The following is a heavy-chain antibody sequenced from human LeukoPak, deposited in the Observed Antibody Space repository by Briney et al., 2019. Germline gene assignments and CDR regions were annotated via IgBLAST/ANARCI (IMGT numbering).Heavy chain of an antibody. CDR2: IYYSGST. V-gene: IGHV4-30-4*01. Sequence: SETLSLTCTVSGGSISSGDYYWSWIRQPPGKGLEWIGYIYYSGSTYYNPSLKSRVTISVDTSKNQFFLNLSSVTAADTAVYYCAGLVGRYSSGLYYYYFDYWGQGTLVTVSS. CDR1: GGSISSGDYY. D-gene: IGHD3-22*01. J-gene: IGHJ4*02. CDR3: AGLVGRYSSGLYYYYFDY.